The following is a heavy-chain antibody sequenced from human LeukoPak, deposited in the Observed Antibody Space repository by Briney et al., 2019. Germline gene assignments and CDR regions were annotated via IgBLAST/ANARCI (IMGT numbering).Heavy chain of an antibody. D-gene: IGHD5-24*01. CDR1: GFTFSSYG. V-gene: IGHV3-30*12. Sequence: PGGSLRLSCAASGFTFSSYGMHWVRQAPGKGLEWVAVISYDGSNKYYADSVKGRFTISRDNSKNTLYLQMNSLRAEDTAVYYCARDLSSLQFDYWGQGTLVTVSS. J-gene: IGHJ4*02. CDR3: ARDLSSLQFDY. CDR2: ISYDGSNK.